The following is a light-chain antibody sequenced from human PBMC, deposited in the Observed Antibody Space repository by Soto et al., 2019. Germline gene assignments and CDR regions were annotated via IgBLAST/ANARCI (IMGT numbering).Light chain of an antibody. V-gene: IGKV1-39*01. Sequence: DIQMTPSPSSLSASVGDRVTITCRASQSISSYLNWYQQKPGKAPKLLIYAASSLQSGVPSRFSGSGSGTDFTLTISGLQPEDFAVYYCQQYGTSPGTFGQGTKVDI. J-gene: IGKJ1*01. CDR1: QSISSY. CDR3: QQYGTSPGT. CDR2: AAS.